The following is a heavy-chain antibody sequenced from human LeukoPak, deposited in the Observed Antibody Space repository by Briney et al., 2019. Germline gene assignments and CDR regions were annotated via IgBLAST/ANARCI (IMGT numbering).Heavy chain of an antibody. Sequence: GGSLRLSCAASGFSFSSYEMNWVRQAPGKGLEWVSYISSSGSTTYYADSVKGRFTISRNNAKNSLHLQMNSLRAEDTAVYYCARDSSITLFRGVKDYWGQGTLVTVSS. V-gene: IGHV3-48*03. CDR3: ARDSSITLFRGVKDY. CDR2: ISSSGSTT. D-gene: IGHD3-10*01. J-gene: IGHJ4*02. CDR1: GFSFSSYE.